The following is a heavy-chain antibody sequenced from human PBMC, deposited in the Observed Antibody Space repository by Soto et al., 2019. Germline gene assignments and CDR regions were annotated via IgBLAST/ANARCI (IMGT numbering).Heavy chain of an antibody. V-gene: IGHV4-39*07. CDR1: GGAFSSTNYY. Sequence: PSETLSLTCTVSGGAFSSTNYYWVWIRQPPGKGLEWIGEIYHSGSTNYNPSLKSRVTISVDKSKNQFSLKLSSVTAADTAVYYCARSPDSSGYYPRWYYYGMDVWGQGTTVTVS. J-gene: IGHJ6*02. CDR2: IYHSGST. D-gene: IGHD3-22*01. CDR3: ARSPDSSGYYPRWYYYGMDV.